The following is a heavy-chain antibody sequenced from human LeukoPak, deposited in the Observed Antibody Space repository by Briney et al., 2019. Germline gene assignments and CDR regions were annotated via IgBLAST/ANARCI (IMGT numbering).Heavy chain of an antibody. CDR2: IDKSGRT. CDR1: GGSISSYY. D-gene: IGHD4-17*01. V-gene: IGHV4-4*07. Sequence: SETLSLTCTVSGGSISSYYWSWIRQPAGKGLEWIGRIDKSGRTNYNPTLKSRVTMSVDTSKNQSSLKLNSMTAADTAVYYCAREYGDFDYWGQGTLVTVSS. J-gene: IGHJ4*02. CDR3: AREYGDFDY.